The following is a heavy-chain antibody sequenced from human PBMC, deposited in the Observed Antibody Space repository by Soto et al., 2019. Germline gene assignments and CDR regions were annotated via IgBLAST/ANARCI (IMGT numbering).Heavy chain of an antibody. Sequence: EVRLVESGGGLVQPGGSLRLSCAASGFTVSSNYMSWVRQAPGKGLEWVSVIYSGGSTYYADSVKGRFTISRDNSKNTLYLQMNSLRAEDTAVYYCARDSYYYGSGTEYWGQGTLVTVSS. D-gene: IGHD3-10*01. CDR2: IYSGGST. CDR1: GFTVSSNY. V-gene: IGHV3-66*01. J-gene: IGHJ4*02. CDR3: ARDSYYYGSGTEY.